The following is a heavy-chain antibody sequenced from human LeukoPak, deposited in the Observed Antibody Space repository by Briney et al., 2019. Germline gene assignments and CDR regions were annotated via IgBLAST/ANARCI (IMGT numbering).Heavy chain of an antibody. CDR3: ARGRVFDY. V-gene: IGHV4-34*01. J-gene: IGHJ4*02. Sequence: PSETLSLTCAVYGGSFSGYYWSWIRQPPGKGLEWIGETNHSGSTNYNPSLKSRVIISVDTSKNQFSLKLSSVTAADTAVYYCARGRVFDYWGQGTLVTVSS. CDR2: TNHSGST. CDR1: GGSFSGYY.